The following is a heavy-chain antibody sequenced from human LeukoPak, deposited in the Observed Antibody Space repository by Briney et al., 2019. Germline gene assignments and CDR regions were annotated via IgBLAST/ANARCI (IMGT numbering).Heavy chain of an antibody. CDR1: GYTFTGYY. Sequence: ASLKVSCKASGYTFTGYYMHWVRQAPGQALEWMGWINPNKGGTKYAQKFQGRVTMTRDTSISTAYMELTRLRSDGMAVDYCARDGWYISYMDVWGKGTTVTVSS. CDR3: ARDGWYISYMDV. D-gene: IGHD6-19*01. J-gene: IGHJ6*03. V-gene: IGHV1-2*02. CDR2: INPNKGGT.